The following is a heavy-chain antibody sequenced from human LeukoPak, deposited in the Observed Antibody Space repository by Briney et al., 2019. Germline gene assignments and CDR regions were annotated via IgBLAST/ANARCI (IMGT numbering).Heavy chain of an antibody. CDR2: IYYSGST. D-gene: IGHD3-22*01. V-gene: IGHV4-59*01. CDR3: ARDGFYDSSGYYYNWVFDY. Sequence: SETLSLTCTVSGDSISSYYWSWIRQPPGKGLEWIGYIYYSGSTNYNPSLKSRVTISVDTSKNQFSLKLSSVTAADTAVYYCARDGFYDSSGYYYNWVFDYWGQGTLVTVSS. J-gene: IGHJ4*02. CDR1: GDSISSYY.